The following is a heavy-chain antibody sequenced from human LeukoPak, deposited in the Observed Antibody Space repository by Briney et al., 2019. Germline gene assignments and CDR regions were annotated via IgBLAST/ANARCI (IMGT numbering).Heavy chain of an antibody. CDR2: IYHSGST. V-gene: IGHV4-30-2*01. CDR3: ARDGPHSSGWYESPYYYYGMDV. CDR1: GGSISSGGYY. Sequence: SETLSLTCTVSGGSISSGGYYWSWIRQPPGKGLEWIGYIYHSGSTYYNPSLKRRVTISVDRSKNQFSLKLSSVTAADTAVYYCARDGPHSSGWYESPYYYYGMDVWGQGTTVTVSS. J-gene: IGHJ6*02. D-gene: IGHD6-19*01.